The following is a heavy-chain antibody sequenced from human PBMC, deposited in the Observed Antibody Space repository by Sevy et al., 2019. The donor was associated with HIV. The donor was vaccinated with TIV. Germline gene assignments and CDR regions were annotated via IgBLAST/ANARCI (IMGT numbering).Heavy chain of an antibody. CDR1: GFTFSNYG. CDR2: IWYDGNNK. D-gene: IGHD3-16*01. CDR3: ARDKGGSLSYSDY. Sequence: GGSLRLSCAASGFTFSNYGMHWVRQAPGKGLEWVAVIWYDGNNKYYVDSVKGRFTISRDNSNNTLYLQMNSLRTEDTAVYYCARDKGGSLSYSDYWGQGTLVTVSS. V-gene: IGHV3-33*01. J-gene: IGHJ4*02.